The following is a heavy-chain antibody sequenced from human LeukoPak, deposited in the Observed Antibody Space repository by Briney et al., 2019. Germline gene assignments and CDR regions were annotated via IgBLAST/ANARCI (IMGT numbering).Heavy chain of an antibody. V-gene: IGHV4-61*01. D-gene: IGHD3-10*01. CDR3: ARGFPWFGELLYFDY. Sequence: SETLSLTCTVSGGSVSSGSYYWSWIRQPPGKGLEWIGYIYNSGSTNYNPSLKSRVTISEDTSKKQFSLKLSSVTAADTAVYYCARGFPWFGELLYFDYWGQGTLVTVSS. CDR2: IYNSGST. CDR1: GGSVSSGSYY. J-gene: IGHJ4*02.